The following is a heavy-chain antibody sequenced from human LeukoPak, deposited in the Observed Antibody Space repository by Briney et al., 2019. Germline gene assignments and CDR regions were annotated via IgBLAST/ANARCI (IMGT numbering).Heavy chain of an antibody. CDR1: GFTFSSSA. D-gene: IGHD1-26*01. V-gene: IGHV3-23*01. CDR2: ISGSGGST. J-gene: IGHJ3*02. Sequence: GGSLRLSCAASGFTFSSSAMNWVRQAPGKGLEWVSAISGSGGSTYYADSVKGRFTISRDNAKNSLYLQMNSLRAEDTAVYYCARLKVGATLHAFDIWGQGTMVTVSS. CDR3: ARLKVGATLHAFDI.